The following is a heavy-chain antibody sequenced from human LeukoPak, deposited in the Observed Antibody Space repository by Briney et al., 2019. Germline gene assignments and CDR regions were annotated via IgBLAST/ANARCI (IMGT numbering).Heavy chain of an antibody. CDR2: TYVDGGA. J-gene: IGHJ4*02. V-gene: IGHV3-53*01. D-gene: IGHD3-22*01. CDR1: GFTLSTDH. Sequence: GGSLRLSCAASGFTLSTDHMSWVRQAPGKGLQWVSVTYVDGGAYYADSVRGRFTISRDNSKNTVDLQMNNLRAEDTALYYCARDWKYYEYLDYWGQGTLVTVSS. CDR3: ARDWKYYEYLDY.